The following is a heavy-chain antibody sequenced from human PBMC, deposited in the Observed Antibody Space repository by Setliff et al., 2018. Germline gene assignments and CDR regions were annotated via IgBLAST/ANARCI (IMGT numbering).Heavy chain of an antibody. CDR2: VFATGNT. D-gene: IGHD6-6*01. J-gene: IGHJ4*02. V-gene: IGHV4-61*09. CDR1: GASISSGQNY. Sequence: SETLSLTCTASGASISSGQNYWSWIRQPAGKGLEWIGHVFATGNTEYNPSLESRVTFSVDTSKNQFSLKLTSVTVADSAVYYCARDRSDGLDSFDYWGQGAQVTVSS. CDR3: ARDRSDGLDSFDY.